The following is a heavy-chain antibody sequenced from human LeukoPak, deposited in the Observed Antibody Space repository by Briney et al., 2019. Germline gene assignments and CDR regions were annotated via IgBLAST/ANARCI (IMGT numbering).Heavy chain of an antibody. Sequence: GASVKVSCKTSGYSFTNYYIHWVRQAPGQGLEWMGWINPTSGGTEYAQKFQGRVTMTGDTSISTAYMELSRLRSDDTAMYYCARDRGSSWYVDYWDQGTLVTVSS. CDR2: INPTSGGT. CDR1: GYSFTNYY. J-gene: IGHJ4*02. CDR3: ARDRGSSWYVDY. V-gene: IGHV1-2*02. D-gene: IGHD6-13*01.